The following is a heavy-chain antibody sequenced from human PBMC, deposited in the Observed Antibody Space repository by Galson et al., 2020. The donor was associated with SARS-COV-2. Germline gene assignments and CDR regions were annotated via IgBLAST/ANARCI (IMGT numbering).Heavy chain of an antibody. Sequence: DSVKVSCKASGYTFTGYYMHWVRQAPGQGLEWMGWINPNSGGTNYVQKFQGRVTMTRDTSISTAYMELSRLRSDDTAVYYCARDLTGTTGMDYYYGMDVWGQGTTVTVSS. V-gene: IGHV1-2*02. CDR1: GYTFTGYY. CDR2: INPNSGGT. CDR3: ARDLTGTTGMDYYYGMDV. D-gene: IGHD1-7*01. J-gene: IGHJ6*02.